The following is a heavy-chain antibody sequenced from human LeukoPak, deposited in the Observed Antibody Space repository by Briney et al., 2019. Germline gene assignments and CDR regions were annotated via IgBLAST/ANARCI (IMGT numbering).Heavy chain of an antibody. D-gene: IGHD6-13*01. CDR1: GYTFTGYY. V-gene: IGHV1-2*02. Sequence: ASVKVSCKASGYTFTGYYMHWVRQAPGQGLKWMGWINPNSGGTNYAQKFQGRVTMTRDTSISTAYMELSRLRSDDTAVYYCARDSRGSAGFRDFDYWGQGTLVTVSS. CDR3: ARDSRGSAGFRDFDY. CDR2: INPNSGGT. J-gene: IGHJ4*02.